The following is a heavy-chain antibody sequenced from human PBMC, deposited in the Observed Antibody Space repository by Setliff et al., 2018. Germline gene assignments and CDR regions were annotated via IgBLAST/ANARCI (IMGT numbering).Heavy chain of an antibody. J-gene: IGHJ3*02. V-gene: IGHV3-7*01. D-gene: IGHD3-22*01. Sequence: PGGSLRLSCVASEFTFSNYWMTWVRQAPGKGLEWVANIRQDGGQTYYEDSVKGRFTISRDNAKNSLYLQMNSLRAEDTALYYCATDRNYYDSDTLYDAFDIWGQGTMVTVSS. CDR3: ATDRNYYDSDTLYDAFDI. CDR2: IRQDGGQT. CDR1: EFTFSNYW.